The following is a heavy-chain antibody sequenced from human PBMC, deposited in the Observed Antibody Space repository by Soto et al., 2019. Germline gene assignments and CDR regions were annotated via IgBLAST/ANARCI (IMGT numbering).Heavy chain of an antibody. Sequence: ASVKVSCKASGYTFTSYYMHWVRQAPGQGLEWMGIINPSGGSTSYAQKFQGRVTMTRDTSTSTVYMELNSLRAEDTAVYYCAKDNLLEGCMDVWGQGATVTVSS. D-gene: IGHD2-15*01. J-gene: IGHJ6*02. CDR1: GYTFTSYY. V-gene: IGHV1-46*01. CDR2: INPSGGST. CDR3: AKDNLLEGCMDV.